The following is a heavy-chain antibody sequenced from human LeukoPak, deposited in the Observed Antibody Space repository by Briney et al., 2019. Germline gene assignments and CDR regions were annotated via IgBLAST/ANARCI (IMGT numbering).Heavy chain of an antibody. CDR3: ARVVGYCTNGVCYTARAGYNWFDP. D-gene: IGHD2-8*01. J-gene: IGHJ5*02. CDR2: IYHSGST. Sequence: SETLSLTCAVSGGPISSSNWWSWVRQPPGKGLEWIGEIYHSGSTNYNPSLKSRVTISVDKSKNQFSLKLSSVTAADTAVYYCARVVGYCTNGVCYTARAGYNWFDPWGQGTLVTVSS. CDR1: GGPISSSNW. V-gene: IGHV4-4*02.